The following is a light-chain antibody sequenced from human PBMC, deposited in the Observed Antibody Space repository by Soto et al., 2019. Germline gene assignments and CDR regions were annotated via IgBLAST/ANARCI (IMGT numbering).Light chain of an antibody. J-gene: IGKJ4*01. CDR3: QQYHSYSLT. CDR2: KAS. Sequence: ASVGDRVTITCRASQSISSWLAWYQQKPGKAPKLLIYKASSLEGGVPSRFSGSGSGTDFTLTISSLQPDDFATYYCQQYHSYSLTFGGGTKVDIK. CDR1: QSISSW. V-gene: IGKV1-5*03.